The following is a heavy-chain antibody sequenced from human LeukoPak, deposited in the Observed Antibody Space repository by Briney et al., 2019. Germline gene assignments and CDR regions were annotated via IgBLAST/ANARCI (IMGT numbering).Heavy chain of an antibody. J-gene: IGHJ5*02. D-gene: IGHD4/OR15-4a*01. CDR1: GDSITSGGFY. CDR3: ARRDYAAWFDP. Sequence: PSETLSLTCYVSGDSITSGGFYWAWIRPSPGKGLEWIGNVYYSGSTQYNPSLRGRVSISMDMTKNQFSLNLNSVSVTDTAIYYCARRDYAAWFDPWGQGTLVTVSS. CDR2: VYYSGST. V-gene: IGHV4-39*01.